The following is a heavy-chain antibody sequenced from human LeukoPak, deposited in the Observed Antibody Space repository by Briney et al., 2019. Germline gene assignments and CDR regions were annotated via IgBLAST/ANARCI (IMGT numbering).Heavy chain of an antibody. V-gene: IGHV3-30*04. CDR1: GFTFSSYA. J-gene: IGHJ4*02. CDR2: ISYDGSNK. CDR3: ARDLFDDCYSWCPPDY. Sequence: GSLRLSCAASGFTFSSYAMHWVRQAPGKGLEWVAVISYDGSNKYYADSVKGRFTISRDNSKNTLYLQMNSLRAEDTAVYYCARDLFDDCYSWCPPDYWGQGTLVTVSS. D-gene: IGHD2-21*02.